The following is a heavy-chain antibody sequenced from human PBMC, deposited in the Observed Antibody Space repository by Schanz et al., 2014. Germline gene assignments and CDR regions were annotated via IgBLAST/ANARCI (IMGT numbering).Heavy chain of an antibody. CDR3: ARDRLECGAECYSVEVFEI. CDR2: IIPSLGLA. CDR1: GGTFSSFG. D-gene: IGHD2-21*01. Sequence: QVQLVQSGAEVKKPGASVKVSCKASGGTFSSFGINWVRQAPGQGLEWMGRIIPSLGLAKYEQKFQDKVTITADTSTTTAYMELSDLRSEDTAVYYCARDRLECGAECYSVEVFEIWGQGTLVIVSS. V-gene: IGHV1-69*04. J-gene: IGHJ4*02.